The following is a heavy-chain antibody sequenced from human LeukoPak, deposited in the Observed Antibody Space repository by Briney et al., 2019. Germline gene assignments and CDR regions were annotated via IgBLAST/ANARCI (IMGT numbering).Heavy chain of an antibody. CDR3: ARECSGGDCYSRTFDY. CDR2: INPNSGGT. D-gene: IGHD2-15*01. J-gene: IGHJ4*02. Sequence: ASVRVSCKASGYTFTGYYIHWVRQAPGQGLEWMGWINPNSGGTNYAQKFQGRVTLTRDTSITTAYMELSSLRFDDTAAYYCARECSGGDCYSRTFDYWGQGTLVTVSS. CDR1: GYTFTGYY. V-gene: IGHV1-2*02.